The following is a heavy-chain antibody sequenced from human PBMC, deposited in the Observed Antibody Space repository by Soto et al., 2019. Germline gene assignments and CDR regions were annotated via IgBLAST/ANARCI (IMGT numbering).Heavy chain of an antibody. Sequence: GGSLRLSCAASGFTFSSYAMSWVRQAPGTGLEWVSGVSGSGGSTHYADSVKGRFTISRDNSKNTLYLQMNSLRTEDTAVYYCAKDRAPNPSIWYAGFDYWGQGTLVTVSS. CDR2: VSGSGGST. CDR1: GFTFSSYA. V-gene: IGHV3-23*01. J-gene: IGHJ4*02. CDR3: AKDRAPNPSIWYAGFDY. D-gene: IGHD6-13*01.